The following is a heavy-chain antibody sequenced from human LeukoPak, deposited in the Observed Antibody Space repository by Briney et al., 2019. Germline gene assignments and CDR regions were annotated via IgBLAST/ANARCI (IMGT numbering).Heavy chain of an antibody. CDR2: INHSGST. Sequence: SDTLSLTCAVYGGSFSGYYWSWIRQPPRKGLEGIGEINHSGSTNYHPSLKIPVTISVDTSKNQCALKLSSAAAEDTAVYYCARGRYFDWSSRGGREYHWFDPWGQGTLVTVSS. CDR3: ARGRYFDWSSRGGREYHWFDP. D-gene: IGHD3-9*01. J-gene: IGHJ5*02. CDR1: GGSFSGYY. V-gene: IGHV4-34*01.